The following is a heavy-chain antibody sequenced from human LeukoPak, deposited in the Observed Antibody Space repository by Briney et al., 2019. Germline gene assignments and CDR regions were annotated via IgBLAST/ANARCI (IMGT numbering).Heavy chain of an antibody. CDR3: ARGVEPLAANTLAY. D-gene: IGHD1-14*01. CDR2: LYSDGNT. CDR1: GLTVITND. J-gene: IGHJ4*02. V-gene: IGHV3-53*01. Sequence: GGSLRLSCAASGLTVITNDMTCVRHAPGKGLEWVSVLYSDGNTKYADSVQGRFTISKDNSKNTLYLEMNSLSRDDTAVYYCARGVEPLAANTLAYWGQGTLVTVSS.